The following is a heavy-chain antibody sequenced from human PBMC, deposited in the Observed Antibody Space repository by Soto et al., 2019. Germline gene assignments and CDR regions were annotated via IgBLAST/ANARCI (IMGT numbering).Heavy chain of an antibody. D-gene: IGHD1-1*01. Sequence: QVRLVQSGAEVKEPGASVKVSCKTSGYTVIDYYMHWVRQAPGQGLEWVGWINPNSGGTNYAQKFQGRVTMTRDTSISTVYMDLSRLRSDDTAVYYCAGDSDAALQPAVFSPSSYGMDVWGQGTTVSVSS. J-gene: IGHJ6*01. CDR2: INPNSGGT. CDR1: GYTVIDYY. CDR3: AGDSDAALQPAVFSPSSYGMDV. V-gene: IGHV1-2*02.